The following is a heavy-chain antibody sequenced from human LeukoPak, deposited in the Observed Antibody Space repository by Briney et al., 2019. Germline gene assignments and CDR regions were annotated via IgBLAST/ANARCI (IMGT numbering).Heavy chain of an antibody. CDR1: GGSFSGYY. Sequence: SETLSLTCAVYGGSFSGYYWSWIRQPPGNGLEWIGEINHSGSTNYNPSLKGRVTISVDTSKNQFSLKLSSVTAADTAVYYCARVGITMVRGNYYYGMDVWGQGTTVTVSS. D-gene: IGHD3-10*01. V-gene: IGHV4-34*01. CDR3: ARVGITMVRGNYYYGMDV. J-gene: IGHJ6*02. CDR2: INHSGST.